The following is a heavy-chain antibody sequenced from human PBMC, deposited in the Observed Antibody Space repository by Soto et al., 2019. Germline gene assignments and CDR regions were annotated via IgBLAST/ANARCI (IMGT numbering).Heavy chain of an antibody. CDR2: IVKEGTHK. D-gene: IGHD4-17*01. J-gene: IGHJ4*02. CDR1: GFTFSAYG. CDR3: ERDDDYPDNGLDY. V-gene: IGHV3-33*05. Sequence: QVQLVESGGGVVQPGGSLTLSCAASGFTFSAYGMHWVRQAPGVGLQWVTVIVKEGTHKHYADSVKGRFTVSRDNSKKTLYLEMNNLRAEDTAVYYCERDDDYPDNGLDYWGQGTLVSVSS.